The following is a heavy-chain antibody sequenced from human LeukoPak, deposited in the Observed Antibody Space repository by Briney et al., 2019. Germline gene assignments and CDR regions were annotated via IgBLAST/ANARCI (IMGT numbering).Heavy chain of an antibody. Sequence: GGSLRLSCAASGFXFSNYAISWVRQAPGKGLKWVSGISLGTSDTYYADSVKGRFTISRDNSRTTLYLQMNSLRAEDTAVYYCAKRLLYSYGPGFDYWGQGTLVTVSS. CDR3: AKRLLYSYGPGFDY. CDR2: ISLGTSDT. D-gene: IGHD5-18*01. J-gene: IGHJ4*02. CDR1: GFXFSNYA. V-gene: IGHV3-23*01.